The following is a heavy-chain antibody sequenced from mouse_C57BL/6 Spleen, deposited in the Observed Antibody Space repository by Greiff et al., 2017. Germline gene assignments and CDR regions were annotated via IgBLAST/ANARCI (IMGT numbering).Heavy chain of an antibody. CDR3: ARSGLGRSYFDY. J-gene: IGHJ2*01. CDR1: GYTFTSYW. D-gene: IGHD4-1*01. CDR2: IYPGSGST. Sequence: QVQLKQPGAELVKPGASVKMSCKASGYTFTSYWITWVKQRPGQGLEWIGDIYPGSGSTNYNEKFKSKATLTVDTSSSTAYMQLSSRTSEDSAVYYCARSGLGRSYFDYWGQGTTLTVSS. V-gene: IGHV1-55*01.